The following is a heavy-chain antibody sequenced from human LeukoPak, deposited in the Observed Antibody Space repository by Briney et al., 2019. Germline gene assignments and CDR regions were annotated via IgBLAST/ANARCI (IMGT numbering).Heavy chain of an antibody. CDR2: IIRSIRDI. CDR3: ARDNLGYCSSTSCHGYYYYYGMDV. J-gene: IGHJ6*02. CDR1: GFTFSSYS. V-gene: IGHV3-21*01. Sequence: GVSLRLSCAASGFTFSSYSMNWVRQAPGKGLEWVSSIIRSIRDIYYADSVKGRFTISRDNAKNSLYLQMNSLRAEDTAVYYCARDNLGYCSSTSCHGYYYYYGMDVWGQGTTVTVSS. D-gene: IGHD2-2*01.